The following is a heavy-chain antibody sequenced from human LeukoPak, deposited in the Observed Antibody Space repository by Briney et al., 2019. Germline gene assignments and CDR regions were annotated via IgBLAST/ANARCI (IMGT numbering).Heavy chain of an antibody. Sequence: SETLSLTCTVSGGSISSYYWSWIRQPPGKGLEWIGYIYYSGSTNYNPSLKSRVTISVDTSKNQFSLKLSSVTAADTAVYYCAKSGGTWSYYYWGQGTLVTVSS. V-gene: IGHV4-59*01. CDR2: IYYSGST. CDR1: GGSISSYY. J-gene: IGHJ4*02. CDR3: AKSGGTWSYYY. D-gene: IGHD1-26*01.